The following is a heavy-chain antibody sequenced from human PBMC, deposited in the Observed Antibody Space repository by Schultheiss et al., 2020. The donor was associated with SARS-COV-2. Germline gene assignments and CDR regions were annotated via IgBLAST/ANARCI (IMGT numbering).Heavy chain of an antibody. V-gene: IGHV4-59*01. CDR1: GGSISSYY. D-gene: IGHD3-10*01. CDR2: IYYSGST. CDR3: ARAPGGVPDY. Sequence: SETLSLTCTVSGGSISSYYWNWIRQPPGKGLEWIGYIYYSGSTNYNPSLKSRVTISVDTSKNQFSLKLSSVTAADTAVYYCARAPGGVPDYWGQGTLVTVSS. J-gene: IGHJ4*02.